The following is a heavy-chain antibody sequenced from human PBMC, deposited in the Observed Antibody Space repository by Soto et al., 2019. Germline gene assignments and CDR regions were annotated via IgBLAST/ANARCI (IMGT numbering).Heavy chain of an antibody. D-gene: IGHD6-13*01. J-gene: IGHJ4*02. Sequence: GGSLGLGCAAPVFPFSSYGMNLVRQGPGKGLECVSSISSSRSYIYYAASGKGLFTLSRYNAKNSLYLQMNSLRAEDTAVYYCARVAAPASYFEYPGQGALVTVSS. CDR3: ARVAAPASYFEY. CDR2: ISSSRSYI. V-gene: IGHV3-21*01. CDR1: VFPFSSYG.